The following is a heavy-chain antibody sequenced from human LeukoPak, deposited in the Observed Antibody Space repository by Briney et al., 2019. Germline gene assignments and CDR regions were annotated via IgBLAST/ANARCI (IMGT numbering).Heavy chain of an antibody. J-gene: IGHJ6*02. CDR1: GCTFTSYD. Sequence: ASVKVSCKASGCTFTSYDINWVRQATGQGLEWMGWMNPNSGNTGFAQKFQGRVTMTRNTSISTAYMELSSLRSEDTAVYYCARTTVASYYYYGMDVWGQGTTVTVSS. V-gene: IGHV1-8*01. CDR2: MNPNSGNT. D-gene: IGHD4-23*01. CDR3: ARTTVASYYYYGMDV.